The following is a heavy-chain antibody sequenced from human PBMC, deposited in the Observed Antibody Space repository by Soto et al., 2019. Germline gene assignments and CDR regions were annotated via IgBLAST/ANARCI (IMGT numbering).Heavy chain of an antibody. V-gene: IGHV4-61*01. CDR3: ARDKYDFWSGHKGDYYYGMDV. J-gene: IGHJ6*02. Sequence: QVQLQESGPGLVKPSETLSLTCTVSGGSVSSGSYYWSWIRQPPGKGLEWIGYIYYSGSTNYNPSLTSRVTISVDTSKNQFSLKLSSVTAADTAVYYCARDKYDFWSGHKGDYYYGMDVWGQGTTVTVSS. CDR1: GGSVSSGSYY. D-gene: IGHD3-3*01. CDR2: IYYSGST.